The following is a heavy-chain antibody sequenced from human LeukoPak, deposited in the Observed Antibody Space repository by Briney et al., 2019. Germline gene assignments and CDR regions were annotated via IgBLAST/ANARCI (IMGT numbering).Heavy chain of an antibody. V-gene: IGHV3-23*01. D-gene: IGHD6-13*01. Sequence: PGGSLRLSCAACGFTFSSYWMSWVRQAPGKGLEWVSAISGSGGSTYYADSVKGRFTISRDNSKNTLYLQMNSLRAEDTAVYYCAKDPLIAAAGSHSWFDPWGQGTLVTVSS. CDR3: AKDPLIAAAGSHSWFDP. CDR1: GFTFSSYW. CDR2: ISGSGGST. J-gene: IGHJ5*02.